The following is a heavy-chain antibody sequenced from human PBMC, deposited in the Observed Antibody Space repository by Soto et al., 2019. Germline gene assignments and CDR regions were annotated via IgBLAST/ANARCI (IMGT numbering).Heavy chain of an antibody. CDR3: PKLKQSNSVLYLQH. J-gene: IGHJ1*01. CDR2: ISPSDLRT. V-gene: IGHV5-51*01. CDR1: GYTFANSW. D-gene: IGHD2-8*01. Sequence: GEALKISCESSGYTFANSWIGWVRQVLGKGLERVAIISPSDLRTIYTPSYQGQHTISADQSNIATDQPWNILNASQTAIYCCPKLKQSNSVLYLQHWGHSTPDTVSS.